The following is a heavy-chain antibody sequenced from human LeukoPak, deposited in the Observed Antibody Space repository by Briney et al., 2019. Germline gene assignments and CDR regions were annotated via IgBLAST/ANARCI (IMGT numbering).Heavy chain of an antibody. Sequence: PSETLSLTCTVSSGSISTSNYYWSWIRQPPGKGLEWIGYIYYSGSTNYNPSLKSRVTISVDSSKNQFSLKLSSETAAETAMYYCARDSSGWYHWLDPWGQGTLVTVSS. D-gene: IGHD6-19*01. CDR1: SGSISTSNYY. V-gene: IGHV4-61*01. J-gene: IGHJ5*02. CDR3: ARDSSGWYHWLDP. CDR2: IYYSGST.